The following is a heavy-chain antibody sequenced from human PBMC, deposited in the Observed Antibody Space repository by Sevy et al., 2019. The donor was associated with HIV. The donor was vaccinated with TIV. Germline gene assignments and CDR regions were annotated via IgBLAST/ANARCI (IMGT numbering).Heavy chain of an antibody. Sequence: GGSLRLSCAASGFTFSSYAMHWVRQAPGKGLEYVSAISSNGGSTYYANSVKGRFTISRDNSKNTLYLQMGSLRAEDMAVYYCARDRCSGGSCYYMDVWGKWTTVTVSS. J-gene: IGHJ6*03. CDR1: GFTFSSYA. CDR2: ISSNGGST. CDR3: ARDRCSGGSCYYMDV. V-gene: IGHV3-64*01. D-gene: IGHD2-15*01.